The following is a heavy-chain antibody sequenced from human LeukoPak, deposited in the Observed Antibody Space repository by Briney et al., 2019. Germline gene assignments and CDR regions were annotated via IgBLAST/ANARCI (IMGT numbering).Heavy chain of an antibody. CDR2: IDHSGST. CDR3: AGARANRSRDFDY. V-gene: IGHV4-34*01. J-gene: IGHJ4*02. D-gene: IGHD1-14*01. Sequence: PSETLSLTCAVYGGSFSGYYWSWIRQPPGKGLEWIGEIDHSGSTNYNPSLKSRVTISVDTSKNQFSLKLSSVTAADTAVYYCAGARANRSRDFDYWGQGTLVTVSS. CDR1: GGSFSGYY.